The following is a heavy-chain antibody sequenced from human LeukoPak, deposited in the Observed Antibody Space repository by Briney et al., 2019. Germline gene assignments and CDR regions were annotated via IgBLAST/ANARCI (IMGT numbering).Heavy chain of an antibody. CDR3: ARGGGSGSSLVVWYFDL. D-gene: IGHD3-10*01. V-gene: IGHV3-20*04. Sequence: PGGSLRLSCAASGFIFSSYWMHWVRQAPGKGLEWVSGINWNGGSTGYADSVKGRFTISRDNAKNSLYLQMNSLRAEDTALYYCARGGGSGSSLVVWYFDLWGRGTLVTVSS. CDR1: GFIFSSYW. CDR2: INWNGGST. J-gene: IGHJ2*01.